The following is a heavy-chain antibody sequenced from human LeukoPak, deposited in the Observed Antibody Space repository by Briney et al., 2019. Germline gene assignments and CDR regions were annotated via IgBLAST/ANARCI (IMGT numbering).Heavy chain of an antibody. CDR3: VRHNYGYDY. V-gene: IGHV3-74*01. D-gene: IGHD3-10*01. Sequence: GGSLRLSCAASGFDFSRYWMHWVRQVPGKEAVWVSHSHNDGNSVSYADSVKGRFTVSRDNAKNTLYLQMNRLRAEDTAVYYCVRHNYGYDYWGQGTQVTVSS. CDR2: SHNDGNSV. J-gene: IGHJ4*02. CDR1: GFDFSRYW.